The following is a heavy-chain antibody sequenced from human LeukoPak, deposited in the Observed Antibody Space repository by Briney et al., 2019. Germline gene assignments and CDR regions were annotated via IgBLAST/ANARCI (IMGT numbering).Heavy chain of an antibody. CDR1: GYTFNDYY. CDR2: INPDSGGT. CDR3: ARERYQLLFDY. D-gene: IGHD2-2*01. J-gene: IGHJ4*02. V-gene: IGHV1-2*02. Sequence: GASVKVSCKASGYTFNDYYMHWVRQAPGQGLEWIGRINPDSGGTDYAQKFQDRVTMTRDTSISTAYMELSRLRSDDTAVYYCARERYQLLFDYWGQGTLVTVSS.